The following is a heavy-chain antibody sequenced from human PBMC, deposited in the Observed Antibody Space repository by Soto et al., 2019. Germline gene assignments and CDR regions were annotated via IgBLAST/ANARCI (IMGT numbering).Heavy chain of an antibody. D-gene: IGHD4-4*01. V-gene: IGHV3-9*01. J-gene: IGHJ4*02. CDR2: ISWNRGTI. CDR1: GFTFENYA. CDR3: AKDKLYSNFEHYFDY. Sequence: VQLVESGGGFVQPGRSLRLSCTSSGFTFENYAMHWVRQAPGKGLEWVSGISWNRGTIGYADSVRGQFTISRDNAKNSLYLQMDSLRPEDTALYYCAKDKLYSNFEHYFDYWGRGTLVTVSS.